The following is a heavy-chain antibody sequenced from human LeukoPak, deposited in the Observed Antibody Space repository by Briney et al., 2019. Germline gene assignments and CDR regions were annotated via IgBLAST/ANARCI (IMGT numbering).Heavy chain of an antibody. V-gene: IGHV1-18*01. Sequence: ASVKVSCKASGYTFTSYGISWVRQAPGQGLEWMRWISAYNGNTNYAQKLQGRVTMTTDTSTSTAYMELRSLRSDDTAVYYCARSTPTQQLVHLPDYWGQGTLVTVSS. CDR1: GYTFTSYG. CDR2: ISAYNGNT. J-gene: IGHJ4*02. CDR3: ARSTPTQQLVHLPDY. D-gene: IGHD6-13*01.